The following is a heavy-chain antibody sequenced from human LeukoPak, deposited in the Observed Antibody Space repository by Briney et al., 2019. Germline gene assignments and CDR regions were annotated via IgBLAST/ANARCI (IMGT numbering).Heavy chain of an antibody. J-gene: IGHJ4*02. CDR3: ARGYCSSITCYDDY. Sequence: APVKVSCKASGYTFTSYDINWVRQATGQGLEWMGWMNPNSGNTDYAQKFQGRVTMTRNTSISTAYMELSSLRSEDTAVYYCARGYCSSITCYDDYWGQGTLVTVSS. CDR1: GYTFTSYD. CDR2: MNPNSGNT. D-gene: IGHD2-2*01. V-gene: IGHV1-8*01.